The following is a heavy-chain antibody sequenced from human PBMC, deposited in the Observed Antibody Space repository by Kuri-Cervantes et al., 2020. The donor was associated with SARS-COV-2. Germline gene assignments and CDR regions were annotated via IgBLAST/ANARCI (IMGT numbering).Heavy chain of an antibody. D-gene: IGHD4-11*01. CDR3: ARDFQSKSGYYYYGMDV. Sequence: SVKVSCKASGGTFSSYAISWVRQAPGQGLEWMGGTIPIFGTANYAQKFQGRVTITADESTSTASMELSRLRSDDTAVYYCARDFQSKSGYYYYGMDVWGQGTTVTVSS. V-gene: IGHV1-69*13. CDR2: TIPIFGTA. J-gene: IGHJ6*02. CDR1: GGTFSSYA.